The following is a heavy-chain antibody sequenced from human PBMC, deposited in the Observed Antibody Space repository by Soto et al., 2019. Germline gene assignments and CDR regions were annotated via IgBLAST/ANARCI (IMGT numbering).Heavy chain of an antibody. J-gene: IGHJ5*02. CDR3: AKDNYGDYLNWFDP. CDR2: ISGSGGST. Sequence: GGSLRLSCAASGFTFSSYAMSWVRQAPGKGLGWVSAISGSGGSTYYADSVKGRFTISRDNSKNTLYLQMNSLRAEDTAVYYCAKDNYGDYLNWFDPWGQGTLVTVSS. D-gene: IGHD4-17*01. CDR1: GFTFSSYA. V-gene: IGHV3-23*01.